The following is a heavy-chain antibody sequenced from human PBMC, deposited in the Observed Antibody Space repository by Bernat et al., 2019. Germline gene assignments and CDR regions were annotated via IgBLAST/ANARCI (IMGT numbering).Heavy chain of an antibody. V-gene: IGHV3-23*01. D-gene: IGHD6-19*01. CDR1: GFTFSSYG. J-gene: IGHJ4*02. CDR3: AKRNLYNGGWYDF. CDR2: ISGSGGET. Sequence: EVQLLESGGGLVQPGGSLRLSCAASGFTFSSYGMSWVRQAPGKGLEWVSAISGSGGETYYADSGKGRLTISRDNSKNTLYLQMNSLRAEDTAVYYCAKRNLYNGGWYDFWGQGTLVTVSS.